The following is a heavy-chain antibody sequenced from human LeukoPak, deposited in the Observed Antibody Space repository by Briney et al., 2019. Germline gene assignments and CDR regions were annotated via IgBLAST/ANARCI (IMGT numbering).Heavy chain of an antibody. CDR2: ISGSGGST. V-gene: IGHV3-23*01. D-gene: IGHD1-1*01. CDR1: GFTFSSYA. J-gene: IGHJ6*03. CDR3: AKNRGGTYKYYMDV. Sequence: GGSLRLSCAASGFTFSSYAMSWVRQAPGKGLEWVSTISGSGGSTYYADSVKGRFTISRDNSKNTVYLQMGSLRAEDTAVYYCAKNRGGTYKYYMDVWGNGTTVTVSS.